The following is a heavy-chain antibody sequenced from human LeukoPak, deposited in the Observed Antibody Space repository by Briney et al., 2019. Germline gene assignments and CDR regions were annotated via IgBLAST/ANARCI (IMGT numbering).Heavy chain of an antibody. CDR3: ARLDYGGNSD. J-gene: IGHJ4*02. CDR2: IYYSGGT. D-gene: IGHD4-23*01. Sequence: SETLSLTCTVSGGSISSYYWSWIRQPPGKGLEWIGYIYYSGGTNYNPSLKSRVTISVDTSKNQFSLKLSSVTAADTAVNYCARLDYGGNSDWGQGTLVTVSS. V-gene: IGHV4-59*08. CDR1: GGSISSYY.